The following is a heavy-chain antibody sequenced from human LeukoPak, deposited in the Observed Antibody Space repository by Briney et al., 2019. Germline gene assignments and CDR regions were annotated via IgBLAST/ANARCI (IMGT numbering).Heavy chain of an antibody. V-gene: IGHV4-39*01. CDR1: GGSISSGNYY. J-gene: IGHJ5*02. Sequence: SETLSLTCTVSGGSISSGNYYWTWIRQHPGKGLEWIGYIYYSGSTYYNPSLKSRVTISVDTSKNQFSLKLSSVTAADTAVYYCARHISTTWFDPWGQGTLVTVSS. CDR3: ARHISTTWFDP. D-gene: IGHD2/OR15-2a*01. CDR2: IYYSGST.